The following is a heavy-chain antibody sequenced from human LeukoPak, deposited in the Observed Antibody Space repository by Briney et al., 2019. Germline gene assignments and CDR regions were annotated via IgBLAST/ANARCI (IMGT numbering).Heavy chain of an antibody. CDR3: ARYHTALNY. CDR1: GFTFSRFG. J-gene: IGHJ4*02. CDR2: FSYNGINK. Sequence: GRSLRLSCAASGFTFSRFGMHWVRQAPGKGLVWVAVFSYNGINKDYAGSVKGRFTISRENSKNTLSLQMDSLRAEDTAVYYCARYHTALNYWGQGTLVTASS. D-gene: IGHD5-18*01. V-gene: IGHV3-33*05.